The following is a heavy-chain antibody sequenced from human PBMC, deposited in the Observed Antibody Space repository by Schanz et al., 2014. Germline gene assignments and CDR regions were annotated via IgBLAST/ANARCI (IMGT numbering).Heavy chain of an antibody. V-gene: IGHV1-69*04. CDR2: IIPILGIA. D-gene: IGHD6-13*01. CDR1: GYTFTSYG. J-gene: IGHJ4*02. Sequence: QVQLVQSGAEVKKPGASVKVSCKASGYTFTSYGISWVRQAPGQGLEWMGRIIPILGIANYAQNFQGRVTITADKSTNTAYMELSSLTAEDTAVYYCARDGVDAAAGGNYWGQGTLXTVSS. CDR3: ARDGVDAAAGGNY.